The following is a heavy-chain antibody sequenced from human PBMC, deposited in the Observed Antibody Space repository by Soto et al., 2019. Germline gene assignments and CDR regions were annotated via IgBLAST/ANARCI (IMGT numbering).Heavy chain of an antibody. CDR2: INPGNGDT. J-gene: IGHJ6*02. D-gene: IGHD2-2*01. CDR3: ARTDCSSTSCYNYYYYGMDV. CDR1: GHSFTNYG. V-gene: IGHV1-3*01. Sequence: ASVKFYWMTAGHSFTNYGLRSVRQAPGQRLDWMGWINPGNGDTKYSQKFQGRVTITRDTSATTAYMELSSLRSEDSAVFYCARTDCSSTSCYNYYYYGMDVWGQGTTVTVSS.